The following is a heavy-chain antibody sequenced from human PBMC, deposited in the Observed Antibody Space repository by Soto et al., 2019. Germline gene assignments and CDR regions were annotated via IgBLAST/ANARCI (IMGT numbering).Heavy chain of an antibody. V-gene: IGHV4-39*02. CDR2: LYYTGRT. Sequence: PSETLSLTCTVSGGSISSGTYDWGRIRQPPGKGLEWIGSLYYTGRTYYSPSLKSRVTISVDTSKNHFSLNLTSVTAADTAVYYCARRWARGVIGRFDPWGQATLVTVSS. J-gene: IGHJ5*02. CDR3: ARRWARGVIGRFDP. CDR1: GGSISSGTYD. D-gene: IGHD3-10*01.